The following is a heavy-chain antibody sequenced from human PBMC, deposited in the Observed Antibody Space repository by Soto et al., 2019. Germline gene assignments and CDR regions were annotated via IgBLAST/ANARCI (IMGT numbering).Heavy chain of an antibody. CDR3: AKGRPATMKGVVHNWFDP. V-gene: IGHV3-23*01. Sequence: PGGSLRLSCAASGFTFSSYAMSWVRQAPGKGLEWVSAISGSGGSTYYANSVKGRFTISRDNSKNTLYLQMNSLRAEDTAVYYCAKGRPATMKGVVHNWFDPWGQGTLVTVSS. D-gene: IGHD3-22*01. CDR1: GFTFSSYA. CDR2: ISGSGGST. J-gene: IGHJ5*02.